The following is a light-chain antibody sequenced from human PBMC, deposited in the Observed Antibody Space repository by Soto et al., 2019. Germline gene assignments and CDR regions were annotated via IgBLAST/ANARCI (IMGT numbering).Light chain of an antibody. Sequence: EIVLTQSPATLSLSPGERATLSCRASQSVSSYLAWYQQKPGQAPRLLIYDASNRATGIPARFSGSGSGTVFTLTISSLEPEDFAVYYCQQRSNWPSGTFGPGTKVDIK. J-gene: IGKJ3*01. V-gene: IGKV3-11*01. CDR2: DAS. CDR1: QSVSSY. CDR3: QQRSNWPSGT.